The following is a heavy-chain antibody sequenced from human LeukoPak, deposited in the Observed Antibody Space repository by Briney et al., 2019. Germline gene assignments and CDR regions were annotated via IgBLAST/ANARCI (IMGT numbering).Heavy chain of an antibody. D-gene: IGHD2-15*01. J-gene: IGHJ4*02. CDR3: ARASDVVVVAAPSDY. V-gene: IGHV1-46*01. CDR2: INPSGGST. CDR1: GYTFTSYY. Sequence: ASVKVSCKASGYTFTSYYMHWVRQAPGQGLEWMGIINPSGGSTSYAQKFQGRVTMTRDMSTSTDYMELSSLRSEDTAVYYCARASDVVVVAAPSDYWGQGTLVTVSS.